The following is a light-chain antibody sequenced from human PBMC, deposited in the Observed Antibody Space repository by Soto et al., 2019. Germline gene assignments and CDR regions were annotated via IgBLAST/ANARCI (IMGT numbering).Light chain of an antibody. V-gene: IGKV3-20*01. CDR3: RQYGSSPLYT. J-gene: IGKJ2*01. CDR1: QSVSSSY. Sequence: EIVLTQSPGTLSLSPGERATLSCRASQSVSSSYLAWYQQKPGQAPRLLIYGASSSATGIPDRFSGSGSGTDFTLTISSLEPEDFAVYYCRQYGSSPLYTFGEGTKLEIK. CDR2: GAS.